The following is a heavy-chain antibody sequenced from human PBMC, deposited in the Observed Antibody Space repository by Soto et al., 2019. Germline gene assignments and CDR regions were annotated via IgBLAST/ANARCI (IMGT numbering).Heavy chain of an antibody. CDR3: ARGGALRVLMVYAIDY. Sequence: EVQVVESGGGLVQPGGSLRLSCAVSGFTFSSYWMSWVRQAPGKGLEWVANIKQDGSEKYYVDSVKGRFTISRDNAKNSLYLQMNSLRAEDTAVYYCARGGALRVLMVYAIDYWGQGTLVTVSS. CDR1: GFTFSSYW. V-gene: IGHV3-7*03. CDR2: IKQDGSEK. D-gene: IGHD2-8*01. J-gene: IGHJ4*02.